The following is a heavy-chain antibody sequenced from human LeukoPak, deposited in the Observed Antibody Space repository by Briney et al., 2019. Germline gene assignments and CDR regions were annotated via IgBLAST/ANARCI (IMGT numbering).Heavy chain of an antibody. J-gene: IGHJ4*02. CDR2: IYYSGST. D-gene: IGHD3-9*01. V-gene: IGHV4-59*01. CDR1: GGSISSYY. CDR3: ARAPYDILTGYYSFDY. Sequence: PSETLSLTCTVSGGSISSYYWSWIRQPPGKGLEWIGYIYYSGSTNYNPSLKSRVTISADTSKNQFSLKLSSVTAADTAVYYCARAPYDILTGYYSFDYWGQGTLVTVSS.